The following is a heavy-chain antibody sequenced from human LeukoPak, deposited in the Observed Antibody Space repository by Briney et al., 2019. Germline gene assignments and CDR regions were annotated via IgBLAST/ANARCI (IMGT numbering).Heavy chain of an antibody. CDR2: IGSSGNTI. Sequence: PGGSLRLSCEVSGFNFSTYSMNWVRQAPGKGLEWISYIGSSGNTIYYADSVKGRFTISRDNAENSLFLQMSSLRAEDTAVYYCVRSHCVSPTCYTYFQHWGQGTLVTVSS. V-gene: IGHV3-48*04. D-gene: IGHD2-2*02. CDR3: VRSHCVSPTCYTYFQH. CDR1: GFNFSTYS. J-gene: IGHJ1*01.